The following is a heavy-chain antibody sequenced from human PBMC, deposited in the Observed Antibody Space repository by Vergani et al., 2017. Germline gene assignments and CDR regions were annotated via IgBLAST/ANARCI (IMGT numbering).Heavy chain of an antibody. V-gene: IGHV4-61*02. D-gene: IGHD3-22*01. CDR2: IYTSGST. CDR1: GGSISSGSYY. CDR3: ARQVTMMDYFDY. Sequence: QVQLQESGPGLVKPSQTLSLTCTVSGGSISSGSYYWSWIRQPAGKGLEWIGRIYTSGSTNYNPSLKSRVTISVDTSNNQFPLKLSSVTAADTAVYYCARQVTMMDYFDYWGQGTLVTVSS. J-gene: IGHJ4*02.